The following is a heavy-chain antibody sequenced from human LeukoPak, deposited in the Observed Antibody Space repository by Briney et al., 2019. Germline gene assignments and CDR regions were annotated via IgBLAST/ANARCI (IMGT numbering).Heavy chain of an antibody. CDR1: GGSISSSSYY. CDR2: IYYSGST. CDR3: ARHMDYYDSSGLDY. J-gene: IGHJ4*02. D-gene: IGHD3-22*01. V-gene: IGHV4-39*01. Sequence: SETLSLTCTVSGGSISSSSYYWGWIRQPPGKGLEWIGSIYYSGSTYYNPSLKSRVAISVDTSKNQFSLKLSSVTAADTAVYYCARHMDYYDSSGLDYWGQGTLVTVSS.